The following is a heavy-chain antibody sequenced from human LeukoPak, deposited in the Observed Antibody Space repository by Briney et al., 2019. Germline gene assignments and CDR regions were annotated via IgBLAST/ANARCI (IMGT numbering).Heavy chain of an antibody. CDR3: ARTIFLGPTTIRELDY. D-gene: IGHD1-26*01. V-gene: IGHV3-66*02. Sequence: GGSLRLSCAVSGVTVSSNSMSWVRQTPGKGLEWVSVIHSGGNTYYTESVKGRFTISRDISKNTLYLQMNSLRAEDTAVYYCARTIFLGPTTIRELDYWGQGTLVTVSS. CDR1: GVTVSSNS. CDR2: IHSGGNT. J-gene: IGHJ4*02.